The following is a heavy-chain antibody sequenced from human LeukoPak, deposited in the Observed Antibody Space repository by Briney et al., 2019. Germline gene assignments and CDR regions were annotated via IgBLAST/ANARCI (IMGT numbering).Heavy chain of an antibody. CDR3: ARPTLDRSAYVFGHPTEPFYFDF. V-gene: IGHV1-18*01. D-gene: IGHD3-16*01. Sequence: ASVKVSCKASGYTFTRYGINWVRQAPGQGLEWVGWISVYNDATNYAQKLQGRVSLTTDPSTNAAYMELRSLISDDTAIYWCARPTLDRSAYVFGHPTEPFYFDFWGQGTLVTVSS. CDR1: GYTFTRYG. CDR2: ISVYNDAT. J-gene: IGHJ4*02.